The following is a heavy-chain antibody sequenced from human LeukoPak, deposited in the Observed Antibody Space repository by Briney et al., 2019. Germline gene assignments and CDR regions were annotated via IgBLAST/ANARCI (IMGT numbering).Heavy chain of an antibody. J-gene: IGHJ4*02. CDR2: ISYDGSNK. Sequence: GGSLRLSCAASGFTFSNYAMHWVRQAPGKGLEWVAFISYDGSNKYYADSVKGRFTISRDNSKNMLYLQMNSLRAEDTAVYYCARDSGPGIAVALGYFDYWGQGTLVTVSS. D-gene: IGHD6-19*01. V-gene: IGHV3-30*01. CDR3: ARDSGPGIAVALGYFDY. CDR1: GFTFSNYA.